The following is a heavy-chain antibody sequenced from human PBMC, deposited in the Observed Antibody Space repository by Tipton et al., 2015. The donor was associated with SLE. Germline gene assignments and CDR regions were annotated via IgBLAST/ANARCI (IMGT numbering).Heavy chain of an antibody. J-gene: IGHJ6*03. CDR3: ARLQFIFAVMDV. Sequence: TLSLTCRVYGGSFSNYYWSWIRQSPGKGLEWIGEINHSGSTNHNPSLKSRVTISVDTSKNQFSLKANSVTAADTAVYYCARLQFIFAVMDVWVKGTTVTVSS. CDR1: GGSFSNYY. CDR2: INHSGST. V-gene: IGHV4-34*01. D-gene: IGHD3-9*01.